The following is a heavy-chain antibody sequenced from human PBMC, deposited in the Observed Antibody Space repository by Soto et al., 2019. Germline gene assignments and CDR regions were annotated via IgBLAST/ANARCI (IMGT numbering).Heavy chain of an antibody. CDR1: GVTLSASG. Sequence: GGSLRLSCAASGVTLSASGIHWVRQASGKGLEWVGRIRSKANSYATAYAASVEGRFAISRDDSKNTAYLQMNNLKTEDTAVYYCTSDPSVGYWVQGTLVTVSS. V-gene: IGHV3-73*01. J-gene: IGHJ4*02. CDR2: IRSKANSYAT. CDR3: TSDPSVGY.